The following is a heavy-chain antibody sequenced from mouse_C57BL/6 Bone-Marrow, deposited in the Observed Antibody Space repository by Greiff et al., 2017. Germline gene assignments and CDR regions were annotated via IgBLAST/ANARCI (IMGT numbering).Heavy chain of an antibody. D-gene: IGHD1-1*01. CDR2: IYPGDGDT. CDR3: ASRGSSSWFAY. V-gene: IGHV1-82*01. Sequence: VQLQQSGPELVKPGSSVKISCKASGYAFSSSWMNWVKQRPGKGLEWIGRIYPGDGDTNYNGKFKGKATLTADKSSSTAYMQLSSLTSEDSAVYFWASRGSSSWFAYWGQGTLVTVSA. J-gene: IGHJ3*01. CDR1: GYAFSSSW.